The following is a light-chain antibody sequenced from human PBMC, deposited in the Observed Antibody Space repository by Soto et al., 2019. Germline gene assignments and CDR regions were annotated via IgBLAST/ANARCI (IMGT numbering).Light chain of an antibody. CDR2: GAS. CDR3: QQYVGLPPT. J-gene: IGKJ1*01. CDR1: QSVPSSH. Sequence: EIVMTQSPHTLSLSPGERATLSCGASQSVPSSHVAWYQQKPGQSPRLLIDGASNRATGIPDRFSGSGSGTHFTLTISRMEPEDFAVYYCQQYVGLPPTFGQGTKVDIK. V-gene: IGKV3-20*01.